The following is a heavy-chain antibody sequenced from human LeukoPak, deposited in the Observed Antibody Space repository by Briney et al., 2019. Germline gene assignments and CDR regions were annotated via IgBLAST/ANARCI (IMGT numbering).Heavy chain of an antibody. CDR1: GYTLTGYY. V-gene: IGHV1-2*02. D-gene: IGHD3-22*01. CDR3: ARDEGYDSSGYGY. Sequence: ASVTVSCKASGYTLTGYYMHWVRQAPGQGLEWMGWINPNSGGTNYAQKFQGRVTMTRDTSISAAYMELSRLRSDDTAVYYCARDEGYDSSGYGYWGQGTLVTVSS. J-gene: IGHJ4*02. CDR2: INPNSGGT.